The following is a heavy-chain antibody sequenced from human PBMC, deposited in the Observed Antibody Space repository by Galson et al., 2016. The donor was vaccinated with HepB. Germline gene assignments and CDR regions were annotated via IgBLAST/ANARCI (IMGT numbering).Heavy chain of an antibody. CDR2: IKEDGSEK. V-gene: IGHV3-7*01. J-gene: IGHJ3*01. Sequence: LRLSCAASGLTFSTYWMSWVRQAPGKGLEWVANIKEDGSEKNYVDSVKGRFTISRDNAKNSVYLDMNSLRDEDTALYYCAREGRELAFDLWGQGTMVTVSS. CDR1: GLTFSTYW. D-gene: IGHD1-7*01. CDR3: AREGRELAFDL.